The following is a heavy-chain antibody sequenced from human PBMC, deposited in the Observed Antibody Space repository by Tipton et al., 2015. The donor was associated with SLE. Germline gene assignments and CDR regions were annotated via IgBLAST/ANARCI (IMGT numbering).Heavy chain of an antibody. CDR1: GGSISSSSYY. CDR2: INHIGST. V-gene: IGHV4-39*07. D-gene: IGHD6-6*01. Sequence: TLSLTCTVSGGSISSSSYYWSWIRQPPGKGLEWIGEINHIGSTNYNPSLKSRVTISVGTSKNQFSLKLSSVTAADTAVYYCARGNEYSSSTAFDIWGQGTMVTVSS. J-gene: IGHJ3*02. CDR3: ARGNEYSSSTAFDI.